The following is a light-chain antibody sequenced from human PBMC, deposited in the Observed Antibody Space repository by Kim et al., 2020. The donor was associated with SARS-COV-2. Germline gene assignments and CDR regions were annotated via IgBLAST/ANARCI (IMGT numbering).Light chain of an antibody. Sequence: ATRNCKSSQTVLYNSHNKNYLAWYQQKPGQAPKLIIYWASIRESGVSDRFSGSGSETDFTLTISSLQAEDVAVYYCQQYYSTPPSFGQGTKLEIK. J-gene: IGKJ2*03. CDR2: WAS. CDR1: QTVLYNSHNKNY. V-gene: IGKV4-1*01. CDR3: QQYYSTPPS.